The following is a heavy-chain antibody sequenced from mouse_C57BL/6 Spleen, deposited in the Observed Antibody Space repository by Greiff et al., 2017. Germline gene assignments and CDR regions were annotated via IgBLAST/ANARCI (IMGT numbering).Heavy chain of an antibody. V-gene: IGHV1-26*01. CDR1: GYTFTDYY. J-gene: IGHJ4*01. Sequence: VQLQQSGPELVKPGASVKISCKASGYTFTDYYMNWVKQSHGKSLEWIGDINPNNGGTSYNQKFKGKATLTVDKSSSTAYMELRSLTSEDSAVYYCARLGYYGSSYHYYAMDYWGQGTSVTVSS. CDR2: INPNNGGT. D-gene: IGHD1-1*01. CDR3: ARLGYYGSSYHYYAMDY.